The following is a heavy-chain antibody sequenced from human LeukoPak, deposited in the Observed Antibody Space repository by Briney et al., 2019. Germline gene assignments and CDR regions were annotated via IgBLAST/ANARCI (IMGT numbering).Heavy chain of an antibody. CDR2: INPNSGGT. CDR3: ARVPFRLEWLLLGY. V-gene: IGHV1-2*02. J-gene: IGHJ4*02. CDR1: GYTFTGYY. Sequence: ASVKVSCKASGYTFTGYYMHWVRQAPGQGLEWMGWINPNSGGTNYAQEFQGRVTMTRDTSISTAYMELSRLRSDDTAVYYCARVPFRLEWLLLGYWGQGTLVTVPS. D-gene: IGHD3-3*01.